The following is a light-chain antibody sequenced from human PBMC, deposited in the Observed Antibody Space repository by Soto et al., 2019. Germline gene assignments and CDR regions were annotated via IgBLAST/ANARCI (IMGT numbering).Light chain of an antibody. V-gene: IGKV3-20*01. CDR2: GAS. Sequence: EIVLTQSPGTLSLSPGERATLSCRASQSVSSSYLAWYQQKPGQAPGLLIYGASSRPTGIPDRFSGSGSGTDFTLTISRLEPEDFAVYYCQQYGSSSTLGQGTRLEIK. CDR1: QSVSSSY. J-gene: IGKJ5*01. CDR3: QQYGSSST.